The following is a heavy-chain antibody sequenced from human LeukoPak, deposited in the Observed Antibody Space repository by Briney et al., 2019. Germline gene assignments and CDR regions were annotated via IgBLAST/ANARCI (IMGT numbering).Heavy chain of an antibody. V-gene: IGHV5-51*01. J-gene: IGHJ4*02. D-gene: IGHD5-12*01. CDR3: ARRDSGYQLFDY. Sequence: GESLKISCKGSGYNFANYWIGWVRQMPGKGLEGMGIIYPGDSESRYSPSFQGQVTISADRSINTAYLQWSSLKASDTAMYYCARRDSGYQLFDYWGQGTLVTVSS. CDR1: GYNFANYW. CDR2: IYPGDSES.